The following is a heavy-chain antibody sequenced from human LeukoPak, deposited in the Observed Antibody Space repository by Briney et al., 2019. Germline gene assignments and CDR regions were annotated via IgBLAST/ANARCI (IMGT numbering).Heavy chain of an antibody. CDR1: GDTFPSNGTA. V-gene: IGHV6-1*01. CDR2: TYYRSNWYS. CDR3: ARYTSARYLEY. Sequence: QTLSLTCAISGDTFPSNGTAWDRHRPAPGIDFEWLGRTYYRSNWYSNYSASVTGQTTISPDTSKNQFYLQLNPVTPEDAAVYYCARYTSARYLEYWGQGTVVTVSS. J-gene: IGHJ4*02. D-gene: IGHD6-25*01.